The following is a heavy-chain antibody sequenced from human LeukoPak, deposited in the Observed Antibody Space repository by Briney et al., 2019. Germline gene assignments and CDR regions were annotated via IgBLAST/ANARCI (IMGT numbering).Heavy chain of an antibody. CDR2: IYYSGST. D-gene: IGHD3-22*01. CDR3: ARQYYDSSGYSLLNL. J-gene: IGHJ3*01. V-gene: IGHV4-39*01. Sequence: SETLSLTCTVSGGSISSSSYYWGWIRQPPGKGLEWIGSIYYSGSTYYNPSLKSRVTISVDTSKNQFSLKPSSVTAADTAVYYCARQYYDSSGYSLLNLWGQGTMVTVSS. CDR1: GGSISSSSYY.